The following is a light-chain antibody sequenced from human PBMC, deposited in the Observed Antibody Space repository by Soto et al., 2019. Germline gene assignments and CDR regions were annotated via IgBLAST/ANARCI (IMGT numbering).Light chain of an antibody. Sequence: QSVLTQPASVSGSPGQSITISCTGTSSDIGAYASVSWYQQHPDKAPKLIIYSVSHRSSGVSDRFSGSKSGNTASLTISGLHTEDEADYYCSSSTSSSTYVFGTGPKLTVL. J-gene: IGLJ1*01. V-gene: IGLV2-14*03. CDR2: SVS. CDR1: SSDIGAYAS. CDR3: SSSTSSSTYV.